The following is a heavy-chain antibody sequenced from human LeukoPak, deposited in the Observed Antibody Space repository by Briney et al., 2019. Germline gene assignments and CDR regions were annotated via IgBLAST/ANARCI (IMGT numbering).Heavy chain of an antibody. J-gene: IGHJ4*02. Sequence: GASVKVSCKVSGYTLTELSMHWVRQAPGKGLEWMGGFDPEDGETIYAQKFQGRVTMTEDTSTDTAYMGLSSLRSEDTAVYYCATQYSSGWYVLDYWGQGTLVTVSS. D-gene: IGHD6-19*01. CDR3: ATQYSSGWYVLDY. CDR1: GYTLTELS. CDR2: FDPEDGET. V-gene: IGHV1-24*01.